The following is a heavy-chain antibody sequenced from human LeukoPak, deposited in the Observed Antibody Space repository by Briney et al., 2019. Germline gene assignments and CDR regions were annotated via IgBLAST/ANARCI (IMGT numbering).Heavy chain of an antibody. CDR1: GGSISSRSNY. D-gene: IGHD6-6*01. CDR3: ARVFRGSSKKYFDY. J-gene: IGHJ4*02. CDR2: IYYSGST. Sequence: ASETLSLTCTVSGGSISSRSNYWGWIRQHPGKGLEWIGYIYYSGSTYYNPSLKSRVTISVDTSKNQFSLKLSSVTAADTAVYYCARVFRGSSKKYFDYWGQGTLVTVSS. V-gene: IGHV4-31*03.